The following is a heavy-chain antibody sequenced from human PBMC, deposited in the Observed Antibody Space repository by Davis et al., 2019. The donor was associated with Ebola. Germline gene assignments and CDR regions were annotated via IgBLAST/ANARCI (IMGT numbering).Heavy chain of an antibody. D-gene: IGHD3-22*01. CDR2: IIPILGIA. J-gene: IGHJ4*02. V-gene: IGHV1-69*04. Sequence: AASVKVSCKVSGYTLTELSIHWVRQAPGKGLEWMGRIIPILGIANYAQKFQGRVTITADKSTSTAYIELSSLRSEDTAVYYCARDIGLLEDYWGQGTLVTVSS. CDR3: ARDIGLLEDY. CDR1: GYTLTELS.